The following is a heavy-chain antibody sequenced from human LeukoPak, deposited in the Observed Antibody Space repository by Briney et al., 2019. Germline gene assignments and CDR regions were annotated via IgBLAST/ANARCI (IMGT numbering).Heavy chain of an antibody. D-gene: IGHD3-22*01. V-gene: IGHV3-23*01. J-gene: IGHJ5*02. CDR3: AKGPITMMVVRFDP. CDR1: GFTFSGYA. CDR2: ISGSDGRT. Sequence: GSLRLSCVASGFTFSGYAMSWVRQAPGKGLEWVSAISGSDGRTYYADSVKGRFTISRDNSKNTLYLQMNSLRAEDTAVYYCAKGPITMMVVRFDPWGQGTLVTVSS.